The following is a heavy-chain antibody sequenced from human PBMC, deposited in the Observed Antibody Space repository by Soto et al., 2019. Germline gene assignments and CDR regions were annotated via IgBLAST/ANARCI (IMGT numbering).Heavy chain of an antibody. Sequence: TSETLSLTCAISGDSVSSNSAAWNWIRQTPSKGLEWLGRTYYRSKWYNDYAVSVKSRITINPDTSKNQFSLQLNSVTPEDTAVYYCARGVGATKIYYYYGMDVWGQGTTVTVSS. V-gene: IGHV6-1*01. CDR3: ARGVGATKIYYYYGMDV. D-gene: IGHD1-26*01. CDR1: GDSVSSNSAA. CDR2: TYYRSKWYN. J-gene: IGHJ6*02.